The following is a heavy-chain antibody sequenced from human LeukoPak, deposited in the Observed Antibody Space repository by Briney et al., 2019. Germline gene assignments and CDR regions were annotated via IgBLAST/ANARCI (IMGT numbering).Heavy chain of an antibody. CDR3: ARDFPTPGVWFRELLGENWFDP. CDR1: GYTLTELS. D-gene: IGHD3-10*01. CDR2: FDPEDGET. Sequence: ASVKVSCMVSGYTLTELSMHWVRQAPGKGLEWVGGFDPEDGETIYAQKFQGRVTMTEDTSTDTAYMELSSLRSEDTAVYYCARDFPTPGVWFRELLGENWFDPWGQGTLVTVSS. J-gene: IGHJ5*02. V-gene: IGHV1-24*01.